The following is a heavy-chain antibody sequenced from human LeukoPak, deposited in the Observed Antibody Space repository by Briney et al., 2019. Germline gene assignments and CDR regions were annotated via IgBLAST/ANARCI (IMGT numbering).Heavy chain of an antibody. D-gene: IGHD3-22*01. J-gene: IGHJ4*02. CDR1: GGSINSGAYY. Sequence: SQTLSLTCTVSGGSINSGAYYWSWIRQPAGKGLEWIGRIYTSGTTNYNPSLKSRLTISTDTSKYQFSLKLSSVTAADTAVYYCARDHPHYYYDTSGYYDYWGQGILVTVSS. CDR2: IYTSGTT. V-gene: IGHV4-61*02. CDR3: ARDHPHYYYDTSGYYDY.